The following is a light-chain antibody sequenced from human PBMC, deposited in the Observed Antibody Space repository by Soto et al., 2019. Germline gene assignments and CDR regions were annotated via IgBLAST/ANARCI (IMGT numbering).Light chain of an antibody. CDR3: ASWEDSLNGWV. CDR2: SDD. Sequence: QSVLTQPPSASGTPGQRVTISCSGSSSNVGSNTVSWYQQLPGTAPKVLIYSDDQRPSGVPDRFSGSRSGSSASLAISGLQSGDEADYYCASWEDSLNGWVLGGGTKATVL. CDR1: SSNVGSNT. J-gene: IGLJ3*02. V-gene: IGLV1-44*01.